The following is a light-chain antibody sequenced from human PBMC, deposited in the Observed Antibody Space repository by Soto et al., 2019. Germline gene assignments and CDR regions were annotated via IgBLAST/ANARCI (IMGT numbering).Light chain of an antibody. CDR3: QHYGTSPRT. CDR2: GAS. CDR1: QSVSSNY. J-gene: IGKJ1*01. Sequence: EIVLTQSPGTLSLSPGERATLSCRASQSVSSNYLAWYQQKPGQAPRLLIYGASNRASGTPDRFSGSGSGTDFTLTISRLEPEDFAVYYCQHYGTSPRTFGQGTKVEIK. V-gene: IGKV3-20*01.